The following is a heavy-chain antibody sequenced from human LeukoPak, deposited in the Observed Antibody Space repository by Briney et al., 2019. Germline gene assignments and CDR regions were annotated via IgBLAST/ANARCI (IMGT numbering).Heavy chain of an antibody. D-gene: IGHD5-24*01. J-gene: IGHJ5*02. Sequence: PGGSLRPSCAASGFTFSRYSMNWVRHAPAKGLEWVSSISGSSGSIYYAHSVKGRFTSSRDNAENSLYLKMNSLRAEDTAVYYCARGRDGHNSAGFDPWGQGTLVTVSS. CDR2: ISGSSGSI. V-gene: IGHV3-21*01. CDR3: ARGRDGHNSAGFDP. CDR1: GFTFSRYS.